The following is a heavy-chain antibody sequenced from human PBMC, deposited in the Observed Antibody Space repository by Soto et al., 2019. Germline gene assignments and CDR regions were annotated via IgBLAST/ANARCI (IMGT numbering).Heavy chain of an antibody. D-gene: IGHD3-3*01. Sequence: ASVKVSCEACGDTFTSYGISWVRQAPGQGLEWMGWISAYNGNTNYAQKLQGRVTMTTDTSTSTAYMELRSLRSDDTAVYYCARDPRFGVVTGFNNWFDPWGQGTLVTVSS. CDR1: GDTFTSYG. CDR2: ISAYNGNT. CDR3: ARDPRFGVVTGFNNWFDP. J-gene: IGHJ5*02. V-gene: IGHV1-18*01.